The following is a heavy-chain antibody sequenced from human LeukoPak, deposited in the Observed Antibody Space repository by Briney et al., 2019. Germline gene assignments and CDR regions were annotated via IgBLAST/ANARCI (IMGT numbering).Heavy chain of an antibody. CDR2: ISYDGSNK. D-gene: IGHD1-26*01. Sequence: GGSLRLSCAASGGTFSSYAIHWVRQAPGKGLEWVAVISYDGSNKYYADSVKGRFTISRDNSKTTLYLQLNSLRADDTAVYYCARGLVGAIYYYYGMDVWGQGTTVTVSS. V-gene: IGHV3-30-3*01. CDR3: ARGLVGAIYYYYGMDV. J-gene: IGHJ6*02. CDR1: GGTFSSYA.